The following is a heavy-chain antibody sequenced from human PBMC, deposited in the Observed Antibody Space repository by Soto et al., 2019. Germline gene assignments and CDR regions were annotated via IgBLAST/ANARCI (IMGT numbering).Heavy chain of an antibody. Sequence: EVLLLESGGNLVQPGGSLRLSCAASGFNFKNYDMNWVRQAPGKGLEWVSAITAGGTTTYYADSVKGRFTISRDNSRNTLYLRLSGLRAKDTAIYFCAKPHFDSGIYSGSGPYYGVGWGQGTLVTVSS. CDR3: AKPHFDSGIYSGSGPYYGVG. CDR1: GFNFKNYD. D-gene: IGHD3-10*01. V-gene: IGHV3-23*01. J-gene: IGHJ4*02. CDR2: ITAGGTTT.